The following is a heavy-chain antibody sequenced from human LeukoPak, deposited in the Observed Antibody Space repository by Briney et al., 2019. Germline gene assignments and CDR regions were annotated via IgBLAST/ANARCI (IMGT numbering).Heavy chain of an antibody. D-gene: IGHD3-22*01. CDR3: ARDKVVIRAFDI. Sequence: PGGSLRLSXAASGFTFSSYEMNWLRQAPGKGLEWVSYISSSGSTIYYADSVKGRFTISRDNAKNSLYLQINSLRAEDTAVYYCARDKVVIRAFDIWGQGTMVTVSS. CDR1: GFTFSSYE. J-gene: IGHJ3*02. V-gene: IGHV3-48*03. CDR2: ISSSGSTI.